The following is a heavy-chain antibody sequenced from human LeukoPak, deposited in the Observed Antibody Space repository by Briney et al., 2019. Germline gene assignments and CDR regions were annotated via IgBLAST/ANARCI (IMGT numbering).Heavy chain of an antibody. CDR1: GGSLSSYY. CDR3: ARAGGYASPIGI. CDR2: ISYSGST. J-gene: IGHJ3*02. Sequence: SETLSLTCTVSGGSLSSYYWSWIRQPPGKGLEWIAYISYSGSTNYNPSLKSRVTISADTSKNQFSLKLTSVTAADTAVYYCARAGGYASPIGIWGQGTMVTVSS. D-gene: IGHD5-12*01. V-gene: IGHV4-59*01.